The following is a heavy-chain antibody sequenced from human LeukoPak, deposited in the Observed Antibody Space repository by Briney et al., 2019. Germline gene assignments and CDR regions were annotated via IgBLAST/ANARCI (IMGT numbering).Heavy chain of an antibody. CDR2: INHSGST. J-gene: IGHJ3*02. V-gene: IGHV4-34*01. D-gene: IGHD4-11*01. CDR3: ARWGTTVTQNAFDI. Sequence: SETLSLTCAVYGGSFSGYYWSWIRQPPGKGLEWIGEINHSGSTNYNPSLKSRVTISVDTSKNQFSLKLSSVTAADTAVYYCARWGTTVTQNAFDIWGQGTMVTVSS. CDR1: GGSFSGYY.